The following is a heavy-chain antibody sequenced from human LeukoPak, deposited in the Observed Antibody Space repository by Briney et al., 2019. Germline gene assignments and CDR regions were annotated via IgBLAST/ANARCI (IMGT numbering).Heavy chain of an antibody. D-gene: IGHD5-18*01. Sequence: PGGSLRLSCAASGFTFSSYEMNWVRQAPGKGLEWVSYISSSGSTIYYADSVKGRFTISRDNAKNSLYLQMNSLRAEDTAVYYCAREGGYSYGANYWGQGTLVTVSS. CDR3: AREGGYSYGANY. CDR2: ISSSGSTI. V-gene: IGHV3-48*03. CDR1: GFTFSSYE. J-gene: IGHJ4*02.